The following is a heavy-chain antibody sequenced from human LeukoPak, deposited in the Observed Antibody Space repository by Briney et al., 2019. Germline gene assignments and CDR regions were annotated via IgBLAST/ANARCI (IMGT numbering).Heavy chain of an antibody. Sequence: SETLSLTCTVSGGSISSSSYYWSWIRQPPGKGLEWIGEINHSGSTNYNPSLKSRVTISVDTSKNQFSLKLSSVTAADTAVYYCARGEEQQRLIDYWGQGTLVTVSS. CDR1: GGSISSSSYY. J-gene: IGHJ4*02. D-gene: IGHD6-13*01. V-gene: IGHV4-39*07. CDR2: INHSGST. CDR3: ARGEEQQRLIDY.